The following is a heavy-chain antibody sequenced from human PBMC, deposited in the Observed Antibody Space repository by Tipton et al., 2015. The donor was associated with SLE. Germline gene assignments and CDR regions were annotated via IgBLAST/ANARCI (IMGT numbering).Heavy chain of an antibody. J-gene: IGHJ4*02. Sequence: TLSLTCTVSGGSISRSSYYWGWIRQPPGKGLEWIGSIYYSGSTYYNPSLTSRVTISVDTSKNQFSLKLSSVTAADTAVYYCARLHWYYYDSSGADYWGQGTLVTVSS. V-gene: IGHV4-39*01. D-gene: IGHD3-22*01. CDR2: IYYSGST. CDR1: GGSISRSSYY. CDR3: ARLHWYYYDSSGADY.